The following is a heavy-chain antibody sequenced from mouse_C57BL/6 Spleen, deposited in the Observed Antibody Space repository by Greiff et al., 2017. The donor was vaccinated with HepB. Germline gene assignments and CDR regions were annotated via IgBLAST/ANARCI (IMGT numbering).Heavy chain of an antibody. CDR3: ARDSTMITTGDYYAMDY. V-gene: IGHV5-4*01. Sequence: EVKLVESGGGLVKPGGSLKLSCAASGFTFSSYAMSWVRQTPEKRLEWVATISDGGSYTYYPDNVKGRFTISRDNAKNNLYLQMSHLKSEDTAMYYCARDSTMITTGDYYAMDYWGQGTSVTVSS. CDR1: GFTFSSYA. D-gene: IGHD2-4*01. CDR2: ISDGGSYT. J-gene: IGHJ4*01.